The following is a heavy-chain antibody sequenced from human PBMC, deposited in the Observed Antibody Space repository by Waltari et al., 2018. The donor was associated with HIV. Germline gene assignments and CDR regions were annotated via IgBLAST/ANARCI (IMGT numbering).Heavy chain of an antibody. J-gene: IGHJ1*01. D-gene: IGHD6-25*01. V-gene: IGHV3-74*01. Sequence: EVQLVESGGGLVQPGESLTLSCVASGFNLTDYWMHWFRQVPGKGPLWVARLTKDGRNAIHAESVKGRFNISRDMAKYTLYLELRRVGVEDSGFYYCVRNEAWQRYHYFEHWGQGTLVTVSS. CDR1: GFNLTDYW. CDR2: LTKDGRNA. CDR3: VRNEAWQRYHYFEH.